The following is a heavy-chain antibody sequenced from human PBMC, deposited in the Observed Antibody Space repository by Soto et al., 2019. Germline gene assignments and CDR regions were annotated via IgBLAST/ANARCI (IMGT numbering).Heavy chain of an antibody. CDR2: ILGSGIST. CDR1: GFTFNTYA. Sequence: PGGSLRLSCVASGFTFNTYAMSWVRQAPGKGLEWVSAILGSGISTYNADSVKGRFTISRDNSKNTLFLQMNNLRAEDTAVYYCARDTPPHDYWGQGTLVTVS. CDR3: ARDTPPHDY. D-gene: IGHD5-18*01. V-gene: IGHV3-23*01. J-gene: IGHJ4*02.